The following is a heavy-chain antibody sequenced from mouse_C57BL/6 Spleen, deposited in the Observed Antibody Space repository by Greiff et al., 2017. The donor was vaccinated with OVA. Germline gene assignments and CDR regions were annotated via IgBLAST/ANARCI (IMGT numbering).Heavy chain of an antibody. CDR2: INPSSGYT. CDR3: ALDSSGAMDD. D-gene: IGHD3-2*02. Sequence: QVQLKQSGAELAKPGASVKLSCKASGYTFTSYWMHWVKQRPGQGLEWIGYINPSSGYTKYNQKFKDKATLTADKSASTAYMQLSSLTYEDSAVYYCALDSSGAMDDWGQGTSVTVSS. V-gene: IGHV1-7*01. CDR1: GYTFTSYW. J-gene: IGHJ4*01.